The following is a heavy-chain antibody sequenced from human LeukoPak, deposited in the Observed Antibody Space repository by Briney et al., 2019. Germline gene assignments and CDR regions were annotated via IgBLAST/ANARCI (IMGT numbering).Heavy chain of an antibody. V-gene: IGHV4-59*08. J-gene: IGHJ5*02. Sequence: SETLSLTCTVPGGSISSYYWSWIRQPPGKGLEWIGYIYYSGSTNYNPSLKSRVTISVDTSKNQFSLKLSSVTAADTAVYYCAAGEEDYGDFNWFDPWGQGTLVTVSS. CDR2: IYYSGST. CDR3: AAGEEDYGDFNWFDP. CDR1: GGSISSYY. D-gene: IGHD4-17*01.